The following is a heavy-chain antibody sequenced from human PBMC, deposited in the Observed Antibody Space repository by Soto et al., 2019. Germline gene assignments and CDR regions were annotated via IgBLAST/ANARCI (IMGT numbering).Heavy chain of an antibody. D-gene: IGHD6-19*01. J-gene: IGHJ2*01. CDR2: IYYSGST. CDR1: GGSISSYY. Sequence: QVQLQESGPGLVKPSETLSLTCTVSGGSISSYYWSWIRQPPGKGLEWIGYIYYSGSTNYKPSLKSRVTISVDTSKSQFSLRLSSVTAADTAVYYCARVSAGYWYFDLWGRGTVVTVSS. V-gene: IGHV4-59*01. CDR3: ARVSAGYWYFDL.